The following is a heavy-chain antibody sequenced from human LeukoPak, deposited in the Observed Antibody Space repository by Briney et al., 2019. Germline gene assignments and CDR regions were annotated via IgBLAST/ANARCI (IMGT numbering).Heavy chain of an antibody. CDR3: ARLRLAPETSYYYYYMDV. D-gene: IGHD3-16*01. Sequence: SETLSLTCAVYGGSFSGYYWSWIRQPPGKGLEWIGEINHSGSTNYNPSLKSRVTISVDTSKNQFSLKLSSVTAADTAVYYCARLRLAPETSYYYYYMDVWGKGTTVTVSS. CDR1: GGSFSGYY. V-gene: IGHV4-34*01. CDR2: INHSGST. J-gene: IGHJ6*03.